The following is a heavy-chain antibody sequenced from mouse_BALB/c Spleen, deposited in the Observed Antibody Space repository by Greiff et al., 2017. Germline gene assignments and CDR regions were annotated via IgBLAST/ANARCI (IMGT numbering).Heavy chain of an antibody. CDR2: ISSGGSYT. V-gene: IGHV5-9-4*01. D-gene: IGHD2-10*01. Sequence: EVQRVESGGGLVKPGGSLKLSCAASGFTFSSYAMSWVRQSPEKRLEWVAEISSGGSYTYYPDTVTGRFTISRDNAKNTLYLEMSSLRSEDTAMYYCARVAGSYMPPMDYWGQGTSVTVSS. CDR3: ARVAGSYMPPMDY. J-gene: IGHJ4*01. CDR1: GFTFSSYA.